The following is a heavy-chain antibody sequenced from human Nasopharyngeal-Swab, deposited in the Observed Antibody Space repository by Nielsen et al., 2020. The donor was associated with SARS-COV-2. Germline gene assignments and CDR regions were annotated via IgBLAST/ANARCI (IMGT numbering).Heavy chain of an antibody. CDR3: ARGAPGY. J-gene: IGHJ4*01. CDR2: IYHSGRT. V-gene: IGHV4-34*01. CDR1: GGSFSDYN. Sequence: GSLRLSCAVSGGSFSDYNWSWIRQPPGKGLECIGNIYHSGRTNYNPSLKSRLAISIDTSKKQFSLKLSSVTAADTAVYYCARGAPGYWGQGTLVTVSS.